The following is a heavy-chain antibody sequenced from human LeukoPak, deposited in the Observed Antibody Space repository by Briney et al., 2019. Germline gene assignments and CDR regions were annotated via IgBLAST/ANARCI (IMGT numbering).Heavy chain of an antibody. CDR1: GFTFRNYV. Sequence: GGSLRLSCAASGFTFRNYVIHWVRQAPGKGLEWVAVTSSDLNVKLYADSVKGRFTISRDNSKSTLYLQMNSLRPEDTAIYYCAREGYYGSGSPPSLYFDYWGQGTLVTASS. CDR3: AREGYYGSGSPPSLYFDY. V-gene: IGHV3-30-3*01. J-gene: IGHJ4*02. CDR2: TSSDLNVK. D-gene: IGHD3-10*01.